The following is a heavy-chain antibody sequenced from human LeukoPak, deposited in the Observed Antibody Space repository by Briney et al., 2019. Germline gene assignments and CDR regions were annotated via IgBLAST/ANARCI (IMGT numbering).Heavy chain of an antibody. V-gene: IGHV4-30-4*08. CDR3: ARDDLHSGFDP. D-gene: IGHD3-10*01. CDR2: IYYSGST. J-gene: IGHJ5*02. Sequence: PSETLSLTCAVSGYSISSGTYYWSWIRQPPGKGLEWIGYIYYSGSTYYNPSLKSRVTISVDTSKNQFSLKLSSVTAADTAVYYCARDDLHSGFDPWGQGTLVTVSS. CDR1: GYSISSGTYY.